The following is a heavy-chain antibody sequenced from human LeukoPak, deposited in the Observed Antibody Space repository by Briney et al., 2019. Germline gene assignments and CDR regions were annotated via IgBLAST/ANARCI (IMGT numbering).Heavy chain of an antibody. CDR2: INHSGST. D-gene: IGHD6-19*01. CDR3: ARGGGWYDY. J-gene: IGHJ4*02. CDR1: GGSFSGYY. V-gene: IGHV4-34*01. Sequence: SETLSLTCAVYGGSFSGYYWSWIRQPPGKGLEWIGEINHSGSTNHNPSLKSRVTISVDTSKNQFSLKLSSVTAADTAVYYCARGGGWYDYWGQGTLVTVSS.